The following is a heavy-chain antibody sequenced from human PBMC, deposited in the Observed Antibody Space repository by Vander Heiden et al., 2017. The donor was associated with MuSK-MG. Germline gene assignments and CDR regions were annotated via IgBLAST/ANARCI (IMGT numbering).Heavy chain of an antibody. CDR1: GFTVSSNY. Sequence: EVQLVESGGGLVQPGGSLRLSCAASGFTVSSNYMSWVRQAPGKGLEWVSLIYTGGGTYYADSGRGRFTISRDNSKNTVYLQMNSLRIEETAVYYCARRTVWGSYLRDDAFDIWGQGTMVIVS. D-gene: IGHD3-16*02. CDR3: ARRTVWGSYLRDDAFDI. CDR2: IYTGGGT. J-gene: IGHJ3*02. V-gene: IGHV3-66*02.